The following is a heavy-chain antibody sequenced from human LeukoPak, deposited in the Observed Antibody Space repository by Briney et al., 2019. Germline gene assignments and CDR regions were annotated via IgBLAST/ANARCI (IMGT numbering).Heavy chain of an antibody. Sequence: GASVKVSCKTSGYNFSNFGLSWVRQAPGQGLEWLGWISAHNENIHYAQNLQDRLTMTTDTSTSTAHMELRGLRSDDTAVYYCARDQTSFSVFTPGYWGQGTLVSVSS. CDR1: GYNFSNFG. CDR2: ISAHNENI. J-gene: IGHJ4*02. V-gene: IGHV1-18*04. D-gene: IGHD1-14*01. CDR3: ARDQTSFSVFTPGY.